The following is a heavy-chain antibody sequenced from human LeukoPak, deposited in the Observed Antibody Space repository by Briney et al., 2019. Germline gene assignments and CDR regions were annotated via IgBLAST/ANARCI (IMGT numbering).Heavy chain of an antibody. CDR1: GFTFSTYT. Sequence: GRSLRLSCAASGFTFSTYTMHWVRQAPGKGLEWVAVISYDGNSQYYADSVKGRFTISRDNSEDTLYLQMNSLRAEDTAMYYCAIVFYSGSGSYGGFDYRGQGTLVTVSS. V-gene: IGHV3-30-3*01. J-gene: IGHJ4*02. CDR2: ISYDGNSQ. CDR3: AIVFYSGSGSYGGFDY. D-gene: IGHD3-10*01.